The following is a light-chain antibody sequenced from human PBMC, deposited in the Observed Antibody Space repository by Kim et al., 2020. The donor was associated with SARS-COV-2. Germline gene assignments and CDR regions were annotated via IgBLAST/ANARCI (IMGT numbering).Light chain of an antibody. V-gene: IGKV3-11*01. CDR3: QQRSTWPWT. Sequence: EVVLTQSPTLSLSPGERAILSCRASQSVTTFLAWYQQKPGQAPRLLIYNASNRATGIPARFTGGGYGTDFSLTISSLDPDDFAVYYCQQRSTWPWTFGQGTKVDIK. CDR1: QSVTTF. CDR2: NAS. J-gene: IGKJ1*01.